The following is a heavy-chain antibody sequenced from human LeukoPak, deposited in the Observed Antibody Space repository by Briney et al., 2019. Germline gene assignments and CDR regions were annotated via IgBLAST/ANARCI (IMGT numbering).Heavy chain of an antibody. CDR3: AKDRRSSSWFLFDN. V-gene: IGHV3-9*01. Sequence: GGSLRLSCAASGFTFDDYAMPWVRQAPGKGLKWVSGITWNSGSTGYADSVKGRFTISRDNAKNSLFLQMNSLRAEDTALNYCAKDRRSSSWFLFDNWGQGTLVTVSS. CDR2: ITWNSGST. D-gene: IGHD6-13*01. CDR1: GFTFDDYA. J-gene: IGHJ4*02.